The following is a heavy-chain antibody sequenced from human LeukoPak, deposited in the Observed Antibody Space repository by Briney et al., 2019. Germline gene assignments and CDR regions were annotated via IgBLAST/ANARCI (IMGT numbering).Heavy chain of an antibody. Sequence: ASVKVYCKASGYTFTSYYMHWVRQAPGQGLDWVGIINPTDGGTSYARRFQGRVTMTRDTSTGTVYMEMSSLRFEDTAVYYCTRSGIVGAPGDFDYWGQGTLVTVSS. D-gene: IGHD1-26*01. J-gene: IGHJ4*02. CDR3: TRSGIVGAPGDFDY. CDR1: GYTFTSYY. CDR2: INPTDGGT. V-gene: IGHV1-46*03.